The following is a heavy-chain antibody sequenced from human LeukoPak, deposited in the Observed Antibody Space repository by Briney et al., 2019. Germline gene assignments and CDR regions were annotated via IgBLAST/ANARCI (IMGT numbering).Heavy chain of an antibody. CDR3: AKDEARYSSSWYMVY. J-gene: IGHJ4*02. CDR1: GFTFSSYG. V-gene: IGHV3-30*18. D-gene: IGHD6-13*01. Sequence: PGRSLRLSCAASGFTFSSYGMHWVRQAPGKGLEWVAVISYDGSNKYYADSVKGRFTISRDNSKNTLYLQMNSLRAEDTAVYYCAKDEARYSSSWYMVYWGQGTLVTVSS. CDR2: ISYDGSNK.